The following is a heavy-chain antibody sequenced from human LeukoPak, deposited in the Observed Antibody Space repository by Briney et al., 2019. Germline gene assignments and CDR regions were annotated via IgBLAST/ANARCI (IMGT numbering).Heavy chain of an antibody. J-gene: IGHJ4*02. CDR2: IGTSGGRT. CDR1: GFTFSSYV. D-gene: IGHD6-19*01. Sequence: GGSLRLSCAASGFTFSSYVMNWVRQAPGKGLEWVSGIGTSGGRTYYADSVEGRFTISRDNSENAVFLQMNSLRAEDTAMYYCAKERGGWYFDFWGQGTLVTVSS. V-gene: IGHV3-23*01. CDR3: AKERGGWYFDF.